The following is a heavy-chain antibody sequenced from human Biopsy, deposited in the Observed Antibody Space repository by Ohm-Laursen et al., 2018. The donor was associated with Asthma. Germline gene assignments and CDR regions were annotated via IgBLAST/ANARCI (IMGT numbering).Heavy chain of an antibody. V-gene: IGHV1-69*01. D-gene: IGHD3-16*01. CDR1: GGTFRTYA. CDR3: ARVDAIMISGDFYFYSGFDL. CDR2: IIPMYGVP. J-gene: IGHJ6*02. Sequence: SSVKVSCKASGGTFRTYAFNWVRQAPGQGLEWMGGIIPMYGVPKVAQKFQGRVTITADESTSTAYMEMSSLRSEDTVVYYCARVDAIMISGDFYFYSGFDLWGQGTTVRVSS.